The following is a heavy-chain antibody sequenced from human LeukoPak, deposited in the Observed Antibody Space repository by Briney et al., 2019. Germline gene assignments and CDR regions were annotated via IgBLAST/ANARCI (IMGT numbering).Heavy chain of an antibody. CDR1: GFIVSSNY. CDR2: IYSGGAT. CDR3: ARGPIVGPTKGFDP. D-gene: IGHD1-26*01. Sequence: GGSLILSCAASGFIVSSNYMSWVRQAPGKGLEWVSVIYSGGATYYADSVKGRFTISRDNSKNMLYLQMNSLRAEDTAVYYCARGPIVGPTKGFDPWGQGTLVTVSS. J-gene: IGHJ5*02. V-gene: IGHV3-53*01.